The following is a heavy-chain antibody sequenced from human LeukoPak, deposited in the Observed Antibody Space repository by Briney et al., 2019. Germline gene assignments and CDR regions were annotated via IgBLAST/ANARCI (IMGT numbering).Heavy chain of an antibody. CDR2: ISHSGST. Sequence: SQTLSLTCTVSGVSVSSGGYYWSWIRQPPGKGLEWIGYISHSGSTYYNPSLKSRVTISVHRSKNHFSLKLSSVTAADTAVYYCARAPAPIPIFGVVIGPVDAFDTWGEGKMFTVSS. CDR1: GVSVSSGGYY. J-gene: IGHJ3*02. V-gene: IGHV4-30-2*01. D-gene: IGHD3-3*01. CDR3: ARAPAPIPIFGVVIGPVDAFDT.